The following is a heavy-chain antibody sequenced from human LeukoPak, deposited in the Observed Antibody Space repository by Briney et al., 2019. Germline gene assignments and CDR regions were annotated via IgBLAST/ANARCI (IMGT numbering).Heavy chain of an antibody. CDR1: GYTFTSYG. CDR2: ISAYNGNT. V-gene: IGHV1-18*01. J-gene: IGHJ5*02. CDR3: ARDNWFDP. Sequence: GASVKVSCTASGYTFTSYGISWVRQAPGQGLEWMGWISAYNGNTNYAQKLQGRVTITTDQSTTTAYMELRSLRSDDPAVYYCARDNWFDPWGQGTLVTVSS.